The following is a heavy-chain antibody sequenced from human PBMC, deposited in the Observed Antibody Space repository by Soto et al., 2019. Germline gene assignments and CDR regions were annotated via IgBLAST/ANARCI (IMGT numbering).Heavy chain of an antibody. V-gene: IGHV5-10-1*01. J-gene: IGHJ4*02. CDR1: GYSFTSYW. CDR3: ARHLTYDSSGPNLGY. D-gene: IGHD3-22*01. CDR2: IDPSDSYT. Sequence: LGASQKISCKGSGYSFTSYWISWVRQMPGKGLEWMGRIDPSDSYTNYSPSFQGHVTISADKSISTAYLQWSSLKASDTAMYYCARHLTYDSSGPNLGYWGQGTLVTVSS.